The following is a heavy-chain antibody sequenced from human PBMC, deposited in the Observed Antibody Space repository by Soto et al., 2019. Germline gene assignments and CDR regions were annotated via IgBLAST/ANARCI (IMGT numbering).Heavy chain of an antibody. CDR3: AGGRSGTYYDFWSGYPIFLMDV. CDR1: GGSISSYY. V-gene: IGHV4-59*01. Sequence: ASETLSLTCTVSGGSISSYYWSWIRQPPGKGLEWIGYIYYSGSTNYNPSLKSRVTISVDTSKNQFSLKLSSVTAADTAVYYCAGGRSGTYYDFWSGYPIFLMDVWGQGTTVTVSS. D-gene: IGHD3-3*01. J-gene: IGHJ6*02. CDR2: IYYSGST.